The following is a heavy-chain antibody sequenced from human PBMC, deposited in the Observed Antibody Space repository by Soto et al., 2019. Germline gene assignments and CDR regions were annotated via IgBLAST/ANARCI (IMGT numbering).Heavy chain of an antibody. V-gene: IGHV4-39*02. CDR1: GGSISSSSYY. J-gene: IGHJ6*02. CDR3: ARDRGGRQPPDYYGMGV. D-gene: IGHD3-10*01. CDR2: IYYSGST. Sequence: QLQLQESGPGLVKPSETLSLTCTVSGGSISSSSYYWGWIRQPPGKGLEWIGSIYYSGSTYYNPSLKSRLTISVDTSKNQFSLKLSSVTAADTAVYYCARDRGGRQPPDYYGMGVWGQGTTVTVSS.